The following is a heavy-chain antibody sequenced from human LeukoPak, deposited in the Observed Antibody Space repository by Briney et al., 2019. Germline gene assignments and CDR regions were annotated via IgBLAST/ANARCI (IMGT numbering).Heavy chain of an antibody. J-gene: IGHJ4*02. Sequence: SETLSLTCTVSGGSISSSSYYWGWIRQPPGKGLEWIGSIYYSGSTYYNPSLKSRVTISVDTSKNQFSLKLSSVTAADTAVYYCARTYYYDSSGYLGGRYYFDYWGQGTLVTVSS. D-gene: IGHD3-22*01. CDR2: IYYSGST. CDR3: ARTYYYDSSGYLGGRYYFDY. CDR1: GGSISSSSYY. V-gene: IGHV4-39*07.